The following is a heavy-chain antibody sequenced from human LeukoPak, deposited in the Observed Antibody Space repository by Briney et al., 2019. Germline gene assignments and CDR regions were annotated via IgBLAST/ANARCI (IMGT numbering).Heavy chain of an antibody. CDR1: GFTISSYA. V-gene: IGHV3-23*01. J-gene: IGHJ4*02. CDR2: ISGSGGST. Sequence: GGSLRLSCAASGFTISSYAMSWVRQAPGKGLEWVSAISGSGGSTYYADSVKGRFTISRDDSKNTLYLQMNSLRAEGTAVYYCAKDGGYNPYYFDYWGQGTLVTVSS. CDR3: AKDGGYNPYYFDY. D-gene: IGHD5-24*01.